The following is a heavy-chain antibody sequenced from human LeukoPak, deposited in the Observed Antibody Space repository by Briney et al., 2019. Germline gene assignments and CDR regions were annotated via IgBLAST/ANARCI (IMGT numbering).Heavy chain of an antibody. CDR3: ARDVVVAAAGTYHGMDV. D-gene: IGHD6-13*01. J-gene: IGHJ6*02. V-gene: IGHV4-31*03. Sequence: SETLSLTCTVSGGSICSGGYYWSWIRQHPGKGLEWIGYIYYSGSTYYNPSLKSRVTISVDTSKNQFSLKLSSVTAADTAVYYCARDVVVAAAGTYHGMDVWGQGTAVTVSS. CDR2: IYYSGST. CDR1: GGSICSGGYY.